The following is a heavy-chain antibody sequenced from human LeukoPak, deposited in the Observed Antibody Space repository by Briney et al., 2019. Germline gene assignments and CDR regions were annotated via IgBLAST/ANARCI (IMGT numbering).Heavy chain of an antibody. CDR1: GFTFSSYS. V-gene: IGHV3-21*05. CDR2: ISSSSSYI. Sequence: GGSLRLSCAASGFTFSSYSMNWVRQAPGKGLEWVSYISSSSSYIYYADSVKGRFTISRDNAKNSLYLQMNSLRAEDTAVYYCARTDGSYYFDYWGQGTLVTVSS. D-gene: IGHD1-26*01. J-gene: IGHJ4*02. CDR3: ARTDGSYYFDY.